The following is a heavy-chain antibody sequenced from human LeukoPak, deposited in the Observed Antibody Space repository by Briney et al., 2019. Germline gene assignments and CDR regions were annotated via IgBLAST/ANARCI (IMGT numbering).Heavy chain of an antibody. Sequence: PGGSLRLSCAASGFTVSSNYMSWVRQAPGKGLEWVSVIYSGGNTYYADSVKGRFTISRHNSKNTLYLQMNSLRAGDTAVYYCARAMALRRDLVAYFDYWGQGTLVTVSS. J-gene: IGHJ4*02. CDR2: IYSGGNT. CDR1: GFTVSSNY. D-gene: IGHD5-12*01. V-gene: IGHV3-53*04. CDR3: ARAMALRRDLVAYFDY.